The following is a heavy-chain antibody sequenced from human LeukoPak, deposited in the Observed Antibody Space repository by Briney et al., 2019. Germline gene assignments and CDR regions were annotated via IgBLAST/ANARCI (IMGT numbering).Heavy chain of an antibody. J-gene: IGHJ6*03. D-gene: IGHD2-2*01. CDR3: ARDIIVVVPAAMPDYYYYYYMDV. CDR2: ISSNGGST. Sequence: GGSLRLSCAASGFTFSSYAMHWVRQAPGKGLEYVSAISSNGGSTYYANSVKGRFTISRDNSKNTLYLQTGSLRAEDMAVYYCARDIIVVVPAAMPDYYYYYYMDVWGKGTTVTVSS. V-gene: IGHV3-64*01. CDR1: GFTFSSYA.